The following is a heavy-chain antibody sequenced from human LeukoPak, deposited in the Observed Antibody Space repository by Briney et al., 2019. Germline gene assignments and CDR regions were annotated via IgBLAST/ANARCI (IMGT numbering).Heavy chain of an antibody. V-gene: IGHV4-34*01. J-gene: IGHJ4*02. CDR3: ARTHEYYDFWSGYYNWPYYFDY. D-gene: IGHD3-3*01. CDR2: INHSGST. CDR1: GGSFSGYY. Sequence: SETLSLTCAVYGGSFSGYYWSWIRQPPGKGLEWIGEINHSGSTNYNPSLKSRVTISVDTSKNQFSLKPSSVTAADTAVYYCARTHEYYDFWSGYYNWPYYFDYWGQGTLVTVSS.